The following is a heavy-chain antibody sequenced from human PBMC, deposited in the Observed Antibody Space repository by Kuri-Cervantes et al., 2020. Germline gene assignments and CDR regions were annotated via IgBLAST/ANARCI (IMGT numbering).Heavy chain of an antibody. J-gene: IGHJ3*02. CDR2: INSEGSST. Sequence: GGSLRLSCAASGFIFSSYWMHWVRQAPGKGLVWVSRINSEGSSTSYADSVKGRFTISRDNSKNTLYLQMNSLRAEDTAVYYCARDWGWFRDAFDIWGQGTMVTVSS. D-gene: IGHD6-19*01. V-gene: IGHV3-74*01. CDR1: GFIFSSYW. CDR3: ARDWGWFRDAFDI.